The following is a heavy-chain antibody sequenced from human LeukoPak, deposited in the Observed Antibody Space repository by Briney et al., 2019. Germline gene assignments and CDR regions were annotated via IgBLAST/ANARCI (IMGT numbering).Heavy chain of an antibody. CDR3: ARRGFLEWLPPFDY. CDR2: IYYSGST. V-gene: IGHV4-39*01. CDR1: GGSISSSSYY. D-gene: IGHD3-3*01. Sequence: PSETLSLTCTVSGGSISSSSYYWGWIRPPPGKGLKWIGSIYYSGSTYYNPSLKSRVTISVDTSKNQFSLKLSSVTAADTAVYYCARRGFLEWLPPFDYWGQGTLVTVSS. J-gene: IGHJ4*02.